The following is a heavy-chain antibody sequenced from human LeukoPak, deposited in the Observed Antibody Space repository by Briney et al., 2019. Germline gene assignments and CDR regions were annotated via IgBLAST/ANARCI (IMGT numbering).Heavy chain of an antibody. D-gene: IGHD3-10*01. J-gene: IGHJ5*02. CDR1: GFTFSSYG. CDR3: AREHLFSGSENYVLHNWFDP. V-gene: IGHV1-2*02. CDR2: INPDTGGT. Sequence: PGRSLRLSCAASGFTFSSYGMHWVRQAPGQGLEWMGRINPDTGGTNSAQRFQGRVTMTRDTSIRTAYMELSSLRSDDTAVYYCAREHLFSGSENYVLHNWFDPWGQGTLVTVSS.